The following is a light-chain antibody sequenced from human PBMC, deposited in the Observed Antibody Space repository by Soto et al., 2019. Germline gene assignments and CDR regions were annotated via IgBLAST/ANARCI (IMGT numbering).Light chain of an antibody. Sequence: QSALTQPASVPGSPGQSITISCTGVISDIGAYKYVAWYQQHPDKAPKLMIYDVTYRPSGVSNRFSGSKSGNTASLTISELQAEDEADYYCSSYTSTNTVIFGGGTKVTVL. V-gene: IGLV2-14*01. CDR3: SSYTSTNTVI. CDR2: DVT. J-gene: IGLJ2*01. CDR1: ISDIGAYKY.